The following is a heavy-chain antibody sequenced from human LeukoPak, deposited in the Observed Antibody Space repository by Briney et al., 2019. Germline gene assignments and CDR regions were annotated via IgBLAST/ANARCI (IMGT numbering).Heavy chain of an antibody. CDR2: IKEDGSEK. CDR1: GFTFSGYW. V-gene: IGHV3-7*01. Sequence: GGSLRLSCAASGFTFSGYWMSWVRQAPGKGLEWVANIKEDGSEKYYVDSVKGRFTISRDNAKNSLYLQMNSLRAEDTAVYYCATSDYWGQGTLVTVSS. CDR3: ATSDY. J-gene: IGHJ4*02.